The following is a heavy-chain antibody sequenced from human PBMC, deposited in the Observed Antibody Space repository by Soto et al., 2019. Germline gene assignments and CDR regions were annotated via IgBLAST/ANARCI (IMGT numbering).Heavy chain of an antibody. CDR2: ISTYNENM. Sequence: ASVNVSFKVSGSTFTSHGIGWVRQAPGQGLEWMGWISTYNENMDTAPQLQGRLTMTTDTSTTTAYMELTNLKFDDTALYYCAYVGGYSTGDYSFDLWGQGTPVTVSS. CDR1: GSTFTSHG. CDR3: AYVGGYSTGDYSFDL. V-gene: IGHV1-18*04. D-gene: IGHD5-18*01. J-gene: IGHJ4*02.